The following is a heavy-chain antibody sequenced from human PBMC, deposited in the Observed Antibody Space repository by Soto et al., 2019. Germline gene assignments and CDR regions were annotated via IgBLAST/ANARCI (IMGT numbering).Heavy chain of an antibody. CDR1: GFTFSNAW. V-gene: IGHV3-15*01. D-gene: IGHD6-6*01. CDR3: TANSPKGEYCSSSDHDY. Sequence: GGSLRLSCAASGFTFSNAWMSWVRQAPGKGLEWVGRIKSTTDGETTDYAAPVKGRITTTRDDSKNTQYLQMNSLKTEDTAVYYCTANSPKGEYCSSSDHDYWGQGTLVTVSS. CDR2: IKSTTDGETT. J-gene: IGHJ4*02.